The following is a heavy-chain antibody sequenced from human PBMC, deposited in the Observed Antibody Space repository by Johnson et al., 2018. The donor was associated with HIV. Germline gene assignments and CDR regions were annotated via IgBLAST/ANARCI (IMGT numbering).Heavy chain of an antibody. CDR2: IYSGGST. Sequence: VQLVESGGDLIQPGGSLRLSCAASGFTVSSNYMTWVRQAPGKGLEWVSVIYSGGSTYYADSVKGRFTISRDNSKNTLYLQMNSLRAEDTAVYYCAKSPRFTIFGSDAFDIWGQGTMVTVSS. CDR1: GFTVSSNY. CDR3: AKSPRFTIFGSDAFDI. J-gene: IGHJ3*02. D-gene: IGHD3-3*01. V-gene: IGHV3-66*03.